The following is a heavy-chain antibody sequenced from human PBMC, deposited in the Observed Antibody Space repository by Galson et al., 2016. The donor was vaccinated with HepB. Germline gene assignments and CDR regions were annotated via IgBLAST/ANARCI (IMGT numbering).Heavy chain of an antibody. CDR2: IYWDDDK. J-gene: IGHJ5*02. D-gene: IGHD2-15*01. CDR3: VYRLRWNWFGP. CDR1: GFSLNTRGVG. V-gene: IGHV2-5*02. Sequence: PALVKPTQTLTLTCTFSGFSLNTRGVGVGWIRQPPGRALQWLALIYWDDDKRHSPSLESRLTITKDTSKNQVVLKMTDMDPVDTATYYCVYRLRWNWFGPWGQGALVTVSS.